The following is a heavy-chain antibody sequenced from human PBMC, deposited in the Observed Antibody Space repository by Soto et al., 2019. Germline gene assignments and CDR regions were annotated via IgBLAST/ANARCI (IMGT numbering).Heavy chain of an antibody. D-gene: IGHD6-25*01. CDR1: GGSISSGDYY. J-gene: IGHJ6*02. Sequence: PSETLSLTCTVSGGSISSGDYYWSWIRQHPGKGLEWIGYIYYSGNTYYNPSLESRVTISIDTSKNQFSLKLSSVTAADTAVYYCAREAAYYYYGMDVWGQGTTVTVSS. CDR2: IYYSGNT. CDR3: AREAAYYYYGMDV. V-gene: IGHV4-31*03.